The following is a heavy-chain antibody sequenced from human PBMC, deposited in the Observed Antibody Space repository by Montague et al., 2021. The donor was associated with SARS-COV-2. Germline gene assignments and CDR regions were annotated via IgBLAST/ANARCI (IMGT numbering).Heavy chain of an antibody. CDR3: ARGGRTLLPVATQIGGFDI. CDR2: IYDSGST. CDR1: GGSISSNNYY. D-gene: IGHD5-12*01. V-gene: IGHV4-39*02. J-gene: IGHJ3*02. Sequence: SETLSLTCTVSGGSISSNNYYWYWIRQPPGKGLEWIGSIYDSGSTYYNPSLKSRVTISVDTSKNHFSLKLNSVTAADTAVCYCARGGRTLLPVATQIGGFDIWGQGTMVTVSS.